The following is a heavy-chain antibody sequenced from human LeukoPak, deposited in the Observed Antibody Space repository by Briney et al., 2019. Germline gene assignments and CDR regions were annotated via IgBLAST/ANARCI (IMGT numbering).Heavy chain of an antibody. V-gene: IGHV4-59*12. D-gene: IGHD3-22*01. CDR2: IYYSGST. J-gene: IGHJ5*02. Sequence: KPSETLSLTCTVSGGSISSYYWSWIRQPPGKGLEWIGYIYYSGSTNYNPSLKSRVTISVDTSKNQFSLKLSSVTAADTAVYYCAREVTTMIVVVTRYSPWFDPWGQGTLVTVSS. CDR3: AREVTTMIVVVTRYSPWFDP. CDR1: GGSISSYY.